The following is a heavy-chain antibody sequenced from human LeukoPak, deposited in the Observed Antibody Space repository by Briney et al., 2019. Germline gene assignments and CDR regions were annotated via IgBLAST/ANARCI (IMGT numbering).Heavy chain of an antibody. CDR3: AKDSKIVGATFRSYHFMDV. V-gene: IGHV3-11*04. D-gene: IGHD1-26*01. CDR1: GFTFSDYY. Sequence: GGSLRLSCAASGFTFSDYYMSWIRQAPGKGLEWVSYISSSGSTKYYADSVKGRFTISRDNSKNTLYMQMNSLRVEDTAVYYCAKDSKIVGATFRSYHFMDVWGKGTAVTVSS. J-gene: IGHJ6*03. CDR2: ISSSGSTK.